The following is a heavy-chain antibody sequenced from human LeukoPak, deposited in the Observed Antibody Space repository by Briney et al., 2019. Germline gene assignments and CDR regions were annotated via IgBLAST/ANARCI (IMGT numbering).Heavy chain of an antibody. Sequence: ASVKVSCKVSGYTLTELSMHWVRQAPGKGLEWMGGFDPEDGETIYAQKFQGRVTMTEDTSTDTAYMELSSLRSEDTAVYYCAPKLRYSSSSPFDYWGQGTLVTVSS. CDR3: APKLRYSSSSPFDY. D-gene: IGHD6-6*01. J-gene: IGHJ4*02. CDR1: GYTLTELS. CDR2: FDPEDGET. V-gene: IGHV1-24*01.